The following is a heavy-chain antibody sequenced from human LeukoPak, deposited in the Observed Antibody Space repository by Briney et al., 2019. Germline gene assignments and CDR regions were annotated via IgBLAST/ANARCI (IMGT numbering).Heavy chain of an antibody. Sequence: PGGSLRLSCAASGFTFSSYEMNWVRQAPGKGLEWVSYISSGRTIYYADSVKGRFNISRDNAKNSLYLQMNSLRAEDTAVYYCARLYSSSSGKAFDIWGQGTMVTVSP. J-gene: IGHJ3*02. D-gene: IGHD6-6*01. CDR2: ISSGRTI. V-gene: IGHV3-48*03. CDR1: GFTFSSYE. CDR3: ARLYSSSSGKAFDI.